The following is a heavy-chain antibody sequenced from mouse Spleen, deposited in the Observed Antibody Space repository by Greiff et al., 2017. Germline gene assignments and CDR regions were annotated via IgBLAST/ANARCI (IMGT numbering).Heavy chain of an antibody. V-gene: IGHV1-20*01. CDR2: INPYNGDT. D-gene: IGHD1-2*01. Sequence: EVQLQQSGPELVKPGDSVKISCKASGYSFTGYFMNWVMQSHGKSLEWIGRINPYNGDTFYNQKFKVKATLTVDKSSSTAHMELRSLTSEDSAVYYCARRTYYGYRGGFDYWGQGTTLTVSS. J-gene: IGHJ2*01. CDR1: GYSFTGYF. CDR3: ARRTYYGYRGGFDY.